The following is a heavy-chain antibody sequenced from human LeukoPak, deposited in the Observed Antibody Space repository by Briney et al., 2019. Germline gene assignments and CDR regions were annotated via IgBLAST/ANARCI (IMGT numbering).Heavy chain of an antibody. Sequence: GGSLRLSCASWGFTFSSYWMHWVRQAPGKGLVWVSRINSDGSSTRYADSVKGRFTVSRDNDKNTLYLQMNSLRAEDTAGYYCARVMADIVVVPAAMLYYYYYMDVWGKGTTVTVS. CDR1: GFTFSSYW. CDR3: ARVMADIVVVPAAMLYYYYYMDV. CDR2: INSDGSST. J-gene: IGHJ6*03. V-gene: IGHV3-74*01. D-gene: IGHD2-2*01.